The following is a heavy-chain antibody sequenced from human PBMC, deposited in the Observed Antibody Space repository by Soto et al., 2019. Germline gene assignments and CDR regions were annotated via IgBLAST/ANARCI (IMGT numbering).Heavy chain of an antibody. J-gene: IGHJ4*02. V-gene: IGHV1-8*01. CDR1: GYTFNTYD. Sequence: QVQLVQSGAEVKKPGASVKVSCKASGYTFNTYDIEWVRLATGQGLEWMGSMNPNTGSTDYAQKFQGRVTMTMTTSISTAYLELSSLRSDDTAIYYCARTMGGIATAGSDFWGQGTLFTVSA. CDR2: MNPNTGST. D-gene: IGHD6-13*01. CDR3: ARTMGGIATAGSDF.